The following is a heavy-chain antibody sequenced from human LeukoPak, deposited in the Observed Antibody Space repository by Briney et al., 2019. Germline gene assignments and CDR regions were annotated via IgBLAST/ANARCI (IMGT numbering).Heavy chain of an antibody. V-gene: IGHV3-33*01. CDR2: IWYDGQTK. CDR3: TREWGRIAVAGGPGY. J-gene: IGHJ4*02. CDR1: GFIFSNYG. Sequence: GGSLRLSCEASGFIFSNYGMHWVRQAPGKGLEWLALIWYDGQTKFYADSVKGRFTISRDNSGNTLFLHMTSLRVEDTAVYYCTREWGRIAVAGGPGYWGQGALVTVSS. D-gene: IGHD6-19*01.